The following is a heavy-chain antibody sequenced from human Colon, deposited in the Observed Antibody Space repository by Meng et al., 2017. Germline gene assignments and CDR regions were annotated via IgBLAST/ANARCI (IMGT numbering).Heavy chain of an antibody. CDR2: IKQDGSDK. CDR3: AREEDASGNFYFDY. J-gene: IGHJ4*02. CDR1: GFTFNKYW. D-gene: IGHD3-10*01. V-gene: IGHV3-7*01. Sequence: GESLKISCAASGFTFNKYWMTWVRQAPGKGLEWVTNIKQDGSDKYYVDSVKGRFTISRDNANNSLYLQMNSLRADDTAVYYCAREEDASGNFYFDYWGQGTLVTVSS.